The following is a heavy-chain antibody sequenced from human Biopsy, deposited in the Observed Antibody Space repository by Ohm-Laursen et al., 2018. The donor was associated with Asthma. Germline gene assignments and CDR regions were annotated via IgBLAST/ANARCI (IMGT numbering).Heavy chain of an antibody. J-gene: IGHJ4*02. CDR3: ARTPQRATVVHFDY. CDR2: IYHSGTT. Sequence: GTLSLTCTVSGGSITSYYWSWIRQPPGKALEWLGYIYHSGTTNYNPSLKSRVTISVDTSKNQFSLKLTSVTAADTAVYYCARTPQRATVVHFDYWGQGTLVTVSS. V-gene: IGHV4-59*01. D-gene: IGHD4-23*01. CDR1: GGSITSYY.